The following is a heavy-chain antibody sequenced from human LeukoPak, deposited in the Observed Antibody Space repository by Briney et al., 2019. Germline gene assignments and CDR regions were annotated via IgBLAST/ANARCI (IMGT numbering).Heavy chain of an antibody. CDR3: ARGGPYYYDSSGYYYLGY. CDR1: GDSSSSYY. Sequence: SETLSLTCSVSGDSSSSYYWSWIRQPPGKGLEWIGEINHSGSTNYNPSLKSRVTISVDTSKNQFSLKLSSVTAADTAVYYCARGGPYYYDSSGYYYLGYWGQGTLVTVSS. D-gene: IGHD3-22*01. CDR2: INHSGST. V-gene: IGHV4-34*01. J-gene: IGHJ4*02.